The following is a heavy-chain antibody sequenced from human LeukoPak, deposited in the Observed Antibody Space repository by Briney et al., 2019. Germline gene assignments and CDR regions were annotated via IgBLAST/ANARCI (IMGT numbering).Heavy chain of an antibody. CDR3: AKDRVFGGVISHPDAFDI. Sequence: PGGSLRLSCAASGFTFSSYGMHWVRQAPGKGLEWVVVIWYDGSNKYYADSVKGRFTISRGNSKNTLYLQMNSLRAEDTAVYYCAKDRVFGGVISHPDAFDIWGQGTMVTVSS. V-gene: IGHV3-33*06. J-gene: IGHJ3*02. D-gene: IGHD3-16*01. CDR2: IWYDGSNK. CDR1: GFTFSSYG.